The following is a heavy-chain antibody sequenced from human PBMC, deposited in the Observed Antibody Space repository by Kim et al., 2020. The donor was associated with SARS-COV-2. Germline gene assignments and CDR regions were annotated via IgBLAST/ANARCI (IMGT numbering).Heavy chain of an antibody. CDR1: GFTFSSYA. J-gene: IGHJ4*01. Sequence: GGSLRLSCAASGFTFSSYAMSWVRQSPGNGLYFFSSFSCICFFTYYADSVNGLFTISIANSKTTLYLQINCLRSYAPSVFYFANDHFLLLSHPYYF. CDR3: ANDHFLLLSHPYYF. V-gene: IGHV3-23*01. CDR2: FSCICFFT. D-gene: IGHD3-3*02.